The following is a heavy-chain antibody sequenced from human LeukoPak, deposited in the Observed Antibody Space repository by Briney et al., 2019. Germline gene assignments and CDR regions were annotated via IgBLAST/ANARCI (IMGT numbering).Heavy chain of an antibody. CDR3: ARESYIRGWHFDY. J-gene: IGHJ4*02. CDR1: GFTFYEYA. D-gene: IGHD6-19*01. Sequence: GGSLRLSCAASGFTFYEYAMHWVRQAPGKGLQWVSFISGDAGSTYYADSVKGRFTISRDNNKNTLYLQVNSLTAEDTAVYYCARESYIRGWHFDYWGQGVLVTVSS. V-gene: IGHV3-43*02. CDR2: ISGDAGST.